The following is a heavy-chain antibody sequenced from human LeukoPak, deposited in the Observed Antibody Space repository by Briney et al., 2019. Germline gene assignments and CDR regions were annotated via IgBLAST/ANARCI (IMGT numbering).Heavy chain of an antibody. D-gene: IGHD4-23*01. Sequence: GGSLRLSCAASGFTFSTYAMGWVRQAPGKGPEWVAVISRDGLDTYYADSVRGRFTISRDNSKNTLYLQMNSLRAEDTAVYYCANLLRWEPYWGQGTLVTVSS. CDR3: ANLLRWEPY. J-gene: IGHJ4*02. CDR2: ISRDGLDT. CDR1: GFTFSTYA. V-gene: IGHV3-30*18.